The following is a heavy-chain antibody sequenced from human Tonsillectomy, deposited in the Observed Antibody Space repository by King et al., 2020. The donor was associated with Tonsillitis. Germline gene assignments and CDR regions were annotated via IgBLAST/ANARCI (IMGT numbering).Heavy chain of an antibody. CDR1: GFTFSSYA. Sequence: VQLVQSGGGLVQPGGSLRLSCAASGFTFSSYAMNWVRQAPGKGLEWVSGLSGSGGSTYYADSVKGRLTISRDNSQSTLYLQMDSLRAEDTAVYFCAKAGPERYPYATNVYWGQGTLVTVSS. CDR3: AKAGPERYPYATNVY. V-gene: IGHV3-23*04. J-gene: IGHJ4*02. D-gene: IGHD2-8*01. CDR2: LSGSGGST.